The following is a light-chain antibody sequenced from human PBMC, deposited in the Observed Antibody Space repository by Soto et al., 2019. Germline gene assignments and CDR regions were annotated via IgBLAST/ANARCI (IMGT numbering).Light chain of an antibody. CDR3: QSYDSTLSARYV. V-gene: IGLV1-40*01. CDR1: SSNIGAGYD. J-gene: IGLJ1*01. CDR2: GNI. Sequence: QAVVTQPPSVSGAPGQRVTISCTWSSSNIGAGYDVHWYQQRPGTAPKLLIFGNINRPSGVPDRFSGSKSGTSASLAITGLKAEDEGDYYCQSYDSTLSARYVFGPGTKVTVL.